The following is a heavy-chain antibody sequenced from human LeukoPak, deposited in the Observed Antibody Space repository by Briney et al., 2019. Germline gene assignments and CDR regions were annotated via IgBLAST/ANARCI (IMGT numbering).Heavy chain of an antibody. CDR3: ASLYGDFSS. CDR2: IWYDGSNK. J-gene: IGHJ5*02. Sequence: GGSLRLSCAASGFTFSSYVMHWVRQAPGKGLEWVAVIWYDGSNKYYADSVKGRFTISRDNSKNTLYLQMNSLRAEDTAVYYCASLYGDFSSWGQGTLVTVSS. V-gene: IGHV3-33*01. CDR1: GFTFSSYV. D-gene: IGHD4-17*01.